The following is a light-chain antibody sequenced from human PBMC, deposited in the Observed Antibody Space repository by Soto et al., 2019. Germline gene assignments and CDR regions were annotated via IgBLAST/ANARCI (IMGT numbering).Light chain of an antibody. CDR3: TSDTSAHPRFYV. Sequence: QSVLAQPASVSGSPGQSITISCTGTRYDVGTYNYVSWYQHHPGQAPKLIIYHVGSRPSGVSHRFSGSESGITASLAISGLQAEDEADYYCTSDTSAHPRFYVFGSGSKVTVL. J-gene: IGLJ1*01. V-gene: IGLV2-14*03. CDR1: RYDVGTYNY. CDR2: HVG.